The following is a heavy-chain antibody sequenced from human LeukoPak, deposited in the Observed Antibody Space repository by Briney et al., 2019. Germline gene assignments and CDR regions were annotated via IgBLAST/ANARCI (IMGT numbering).Heavy chain of an antibody. J-gene: IGHJ3*01. CDR2: INPNSGGT. D-gene: IGHD3-10*01. V-gene: IGHV1-2*02. Sequence: ASVKVSCKASGYTFTGYYMHWVRQAPGQGLEWMGWINPNSGGTNYAQKFQGRVTMTRDTSISTAYMELSRLRSDDTAVYYCAKVPSYYGSGSYRAPAFDLWGHGTMVTVSS. CDR1: GYTFTGYY. CDR3: AKVPSYYGSGSYRAPAFDL.